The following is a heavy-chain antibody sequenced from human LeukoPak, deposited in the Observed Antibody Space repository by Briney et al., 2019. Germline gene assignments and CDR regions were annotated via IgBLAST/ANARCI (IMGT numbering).Heavy chain of an antibody. CDR1: GGSISSSSYY. CDR3: VKSGGYGLIDY. D-gene: IGHD6-19*01. V-gene: IGHV4-39*01. J-gene: IGHJ4*02. Sequence: SETLSLTCTVSGGSISSSSYYWGWIRQPPGKGLEWIGSIYYSGSTYYNPSLKSRVTISVDTSKNQFSLRLSSVTAADTAMYYCVKSGGYGLIDYWGQGTLVTVSS. CDR2: IYYSGST.